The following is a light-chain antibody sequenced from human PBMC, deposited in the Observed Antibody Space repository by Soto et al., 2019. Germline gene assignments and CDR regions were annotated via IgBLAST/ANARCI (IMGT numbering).Light chain of an antibody. J-gene: IGKJ1*01. CDR2: DAS. V-gene: IGKV1-5*01. Sequence: DIQMTQSPSTLSASVGDRVTITCRASQSISSWLSWYQQKPGKAPKLLIYDASSLESGVPSRCSGSGSGPEFPLTISSLQPADFATYYSQQYNSYSPTFGQGTQVEIK. CDR1: QSISSW. CDR3: QQYNSYSPT.